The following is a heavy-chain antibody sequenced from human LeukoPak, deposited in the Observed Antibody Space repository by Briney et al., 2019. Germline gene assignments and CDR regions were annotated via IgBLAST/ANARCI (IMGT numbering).Heavy chain of an antibody. CDR1: GYTFTGYY. CDR3: ARGYCNSTSCYTTPNWFDP. V-gene: IGHV1-2*02. D-gene: IGHD2-2*02. CDR2: INPNSGGT. Sequence: ASVKVSCKASGYTFTGYYMHWVRQAPGQGLEWMGWINPNSGGTNYAQKFQGRVTMTRDTSISTAYMELSRLRSDDTAVYYCARGYCNSTSCYTTPNWFDPWGQGTLVTVSS. J-gene: IGHJ5*02.